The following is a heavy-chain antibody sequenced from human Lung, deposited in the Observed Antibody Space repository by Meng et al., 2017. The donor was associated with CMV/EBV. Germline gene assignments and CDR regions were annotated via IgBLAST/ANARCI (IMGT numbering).Heavy chain of an antibody. CDR1: GGSFSGYY. V-gene: IGHV4-34*01. CDR2: INHSGST. J-gene: IGHJ6*02. CDR3: ARAGQQLVSYYYYYYGMDV. Sequence: SQTLXLTXAVYGGSFSGYYWSWIRQPPGKGLEWIGEINHSGSTNYNPSLKSRVTISVDTSKNQFSLKLSSVTAADTAVYYCARAGQQLVSYYYYYYGMDVXGQGXTVTSSS. D-gene: IGHD6-13*01.